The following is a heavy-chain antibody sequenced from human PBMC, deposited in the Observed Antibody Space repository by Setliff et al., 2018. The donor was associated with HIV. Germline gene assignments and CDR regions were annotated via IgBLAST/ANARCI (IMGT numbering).Heavy chain of an antibody. J-gene: IGHJ4*02. CDR1: GYNFNAYY. D-gene: IGHD3-10*01. Sequence: GASVKVSCKASGYNFNAYYVHWVRQAPGQGLEWMGWINGNSGGTNYAQKFQGRVTMTRDTSTKTAYMELTRLRSDDTAVYSCARGGDDYGPGTWTFDSWGQGTLVTVSS. V-gene: IGHV1-2*02. CDR3: ARGGDDYGPGTWTFDS. CDR2: INGNSGGT.